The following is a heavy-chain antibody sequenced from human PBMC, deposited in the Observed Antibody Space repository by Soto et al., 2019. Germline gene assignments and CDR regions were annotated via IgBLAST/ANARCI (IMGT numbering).Heavy chain of an antibody. CDR1: GGTFSSYA. J-gene: IGHJ4*02. Sequence: QVQLVQSGAEVKKPGSSVKVSCKASGGTFSSYAISWVRQAPGQGLEWMGGIIPIFGTANYAQKFQGRVTITADESTSTAYMELSSLRSEDTAVYYCACFPGYSYGKPGLGGPTKYWGQGTLVTVSS. CDR3: ACFPGYSYGKPGLGGPTKY. D-gene: IGHD5-18*01. V-gene: IGHV1-69*01. CDR2: IIPIFGTA.